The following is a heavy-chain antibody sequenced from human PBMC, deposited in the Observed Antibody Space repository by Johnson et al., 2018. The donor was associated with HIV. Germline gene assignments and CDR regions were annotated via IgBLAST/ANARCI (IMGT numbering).Heavy chain of an antibody. Sequence: EVQLVESGGGLVQPGGSLRLSCAASGFTFSSYWMSWVRQAPGQGLEWVSYISSSGSTIYYADSVKGRFTISRDNAKNALYLQMNSLRAEDTAVYYCARDRNYYDSSGYDAFDIWGQGTMVTVSS. V-gene: IGHV3-48*04. CDR1: GFTFSSYW. D-gene: IGHD3-22*01. CDR3: ARDRNYYDSSGYDAFDI. CDR2: ISSSGSTI. J-gene: IGHJ3*02.